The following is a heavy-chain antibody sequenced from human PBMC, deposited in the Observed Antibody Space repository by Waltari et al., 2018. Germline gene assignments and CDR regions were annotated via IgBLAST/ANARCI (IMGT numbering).Heavy chain of an antibody. CDR2: IYSGGST. CDR3: ARASRGYDFWSGYSPGYFDS. V-gene: IGHV3-NL1*01. CDR1: GFMVNDYG. Sequence: QVQLVESGGGVVQPGRSLRLSCAASGFMVNDYGMYWVRQAPGKGLEWVWIIYSGGSTYYADSVKGRFTISRDNSKNTLYLQMNSLRAEDTAVYYCARASRGYDFWSGYSPGYFDSWGQGTLVTVSS. J-gene: IGHJ4*02. D-gene: IGHD3-3*01.